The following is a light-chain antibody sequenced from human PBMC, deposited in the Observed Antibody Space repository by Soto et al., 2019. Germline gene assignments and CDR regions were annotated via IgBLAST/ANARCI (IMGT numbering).Light chain of an antibody. CDR1: QSVSSD. Sequence: EIVMTQSPVTLSVSPGERATLSCRASQSVSSDLAWYQQKPGQAPKLLVFDASTRATGIPARFSGSGSGTEFTLTLSGLQSEDFAVYYCQQYNNWPLTFGGGTKVEIK. V-gene: IGKV3-15*01. J-gene: IGKJ4*01. CDR3: QQYNNWPLT. CDR2: DAS.